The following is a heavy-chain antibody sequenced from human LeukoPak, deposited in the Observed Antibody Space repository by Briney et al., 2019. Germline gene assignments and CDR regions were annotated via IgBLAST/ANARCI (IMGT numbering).Heavy chain of an antibody. D-gene: IGHD6-6*01. V-gene: IGHV4-39*01. CDR2: IYYSGST. CDR3: ARGSSSSNWFDP. J-gene: IGHJ5*02. Sequence: PSETLSLTCTVSGGSISSSSYYWGWIRQPPGKGLEWIGSIYYSGSTYYNPSLKSRVTISVDTSKNQFSLKLSSVTAADTAMYYCARGSSSSNWFDPWGQGTLVTVSS. CDR1: GGSISSSSYY.